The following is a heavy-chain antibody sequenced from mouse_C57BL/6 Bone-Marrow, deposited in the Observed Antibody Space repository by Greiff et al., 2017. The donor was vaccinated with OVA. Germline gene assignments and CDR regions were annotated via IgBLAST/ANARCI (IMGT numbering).Heavy chain of an antibody. CDR1: GFTFSSYG. Sequence: DVKLVESGGDLVKPGGSLKLSCAASGFTFSSYGMSWVRQTPDKRLEWVATISSGGSYTYYPDSVKGRFTISRDNAKNTLYLQMSSLKSEDTAMYYCARQGRAEDYWGQGTTLTVSS. CDR3: ARQGRAEDY. CDR2: ISSGGSYT. V-gene: IGHV5-6*02. J-gene: IGHJ2*01.